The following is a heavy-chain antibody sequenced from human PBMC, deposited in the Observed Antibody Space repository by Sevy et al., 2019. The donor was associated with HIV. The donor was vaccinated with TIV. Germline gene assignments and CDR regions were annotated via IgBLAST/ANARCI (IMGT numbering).Heavy chain of an antibody. D-gene: IGHD3-3*01. V-gene: IGHV3-48*01. Sequence: GGSLRLSCAASGFTFSSYSMNWVRQAPGKGLEWVSYISSSSSTIYYADSAKGRFTISRDNAKNSLYLQMNSLRAEDTAVYYCARLPYDFWSGYYFDYWGQGTLVTVSS. CDR3: ARLPYDFWSGYYFDY. CDR2: ISSSSSTI. CDR1: GFTFSSYS. J-gene: IGHJ4*02.